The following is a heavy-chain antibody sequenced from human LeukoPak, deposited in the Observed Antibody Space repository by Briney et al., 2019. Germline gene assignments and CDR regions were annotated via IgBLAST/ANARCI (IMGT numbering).Heavy chain of an antibody. CDR1: GFTFSSYS. V-gene: IGHV3-21*01. J-gene: IGHJ4*02. D-gene: IGHD6-19*01. CDR2: ISSSSNYI. Sequence: PGGSLRLSCAASGFTFSSYSMKWVRQAPGKGLEWVSSISSSSNYIYYADSVKGRFTISRDNAKNSLYLQLNSLRAEDAAVYYGARVGIAVAGDYWGQGTLVTVSS. CDR3: ARVGIAVAGDY.